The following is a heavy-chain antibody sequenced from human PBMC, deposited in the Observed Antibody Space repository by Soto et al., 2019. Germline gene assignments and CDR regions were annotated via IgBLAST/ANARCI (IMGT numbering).Heavy chain of an antibody. Sequence: RISCEGSGGIFSNYGMHWDHQAPGKGLEWVAFMSYDGSAKFLADSVKGRFTISRDNSKSTLFLHMSSLRAEDTAMYYCAIVRVADSPLDHWGQGTLVTVSS. D-gene: IGHD3-10*02. CDR3: AIVRVADSPLDH. CDR1: GGIFSNYG. J-gene: IGHJ4*02. V-gene: IGHV3-30*03. CDR2: MSYDGSAK.